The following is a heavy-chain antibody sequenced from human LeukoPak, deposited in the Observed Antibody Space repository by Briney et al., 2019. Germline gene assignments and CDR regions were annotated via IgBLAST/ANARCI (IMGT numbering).Heavy chain of an antibody. CDR3: ARHLQYYYDSSGYPYYYYYGMDV. CDR2: IYYSGST. Sequence: SETLSLTCTVSGGSISSYYWSWIRQPPGKGLEWIGYIYYSGSTNYNPSLKSRVTISVDTSKNQFSLKLSSVTAADTAVYYCARHLQYYYDSSGYPYYYYYGMDVWGQGTTDTVSS. CDR1: GGSISSYY. D-gene: IGHD3-22*01. J-gene: IGHJ6*02. V-gene: IGHV4-59*08.